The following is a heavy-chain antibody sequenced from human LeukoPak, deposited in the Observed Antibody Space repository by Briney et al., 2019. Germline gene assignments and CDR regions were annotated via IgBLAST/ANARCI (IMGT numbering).Heavy chain of an antibody. CDR1: GGSISSYY. J-gene: IGHJ5*02. V-gene: IGHV4-59*01. Sequence: SETLSLTCTVSGGSISSYYWSWLRQPPGKGLEWIGYIYYSGSTNYNPSLKSRVTISVDTSKNQFSLKLSSVTAADTAGYYCAREERITIFGVVSNWFDPWGQGTLVTVSS. CDR2: IYYSGST. CDR3: AREERITIFGVVSNWFDP. D-gene: IGHD3-3*01.